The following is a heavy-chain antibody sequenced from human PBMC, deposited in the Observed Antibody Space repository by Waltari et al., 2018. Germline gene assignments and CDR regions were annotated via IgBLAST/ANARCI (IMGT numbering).Heavy chain of an antibody. Sequence: QVQLVQSGAEVKKPGSSVKVSCKASGGTFSSYAISWVRQAPGQGLEWMGRIIPIFGTANYAQKFQGRVTITADKSTSTAYMELSSLGSEDTAVYYWARVDSSSWYSGHFQHWGQGTLVTVSS. V-gene: IGHV1-69*08. D-gene: IGHD6-13*01. J-gene: IGHJ1*01. CDR1: GGTFSSYA. CDR2: IIPIFGTA. CDR3: ARVDSSSWYSGHFQH.